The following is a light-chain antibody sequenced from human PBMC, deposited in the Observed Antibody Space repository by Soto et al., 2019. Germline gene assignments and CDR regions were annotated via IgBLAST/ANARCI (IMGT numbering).Light chain of an antibody. CDR1: RTISTY. Sequence: DLQMTQSPSSLSASVGDRVTITCRASRTISTYLNWYQQKPGKAPKLLIYDASSLQSGVPSRISGSGSGTDFTLTISSLQPEDFATYYCHQSHSTPLTFGGGTKVVIK. V-gene: IGKV1-39*01. J-gene: IGKJ4*01. CDR2: DAS. CDR3: HQSHSTPLT.